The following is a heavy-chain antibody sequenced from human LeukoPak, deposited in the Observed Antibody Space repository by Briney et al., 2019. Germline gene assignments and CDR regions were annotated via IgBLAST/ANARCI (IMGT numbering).Heavy chain of an antibody. CDR2: INHSGST. J-gene: IGHJ4*02. V-gene: IGHV4-34*01. Sequence: SETLSLTCAVYGGSFSGYYWSWIRQPPGKGLEWIGEINHSGSTNYNPSLKSRVTISVDTSKNQFSLKLSSVTAADTAVYYCAGRLLKRYYYDSSASTGFDYWGQGTLVTVSS. D-gene: IGHD3-22*01. CDR1: GGSFSGYY. CDR3: AGRLLKRYYYDSSASTGFDY.